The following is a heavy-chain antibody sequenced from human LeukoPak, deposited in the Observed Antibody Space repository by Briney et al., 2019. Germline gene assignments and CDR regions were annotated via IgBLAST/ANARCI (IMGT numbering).Heavy chain of an antibody. V-gene: IGHV3-43*01. CDR1: GFTLDDYT. CDR3: AKDIGRRDGYNYFDY. Sequence: PGGSLRLSCAASGFTLDDYTMHWVRQAPGKGLEWVSLISWDGGSTYYADSVKGRFTISRDNSKNSLYLQMNSLRTEDTALYYCAKDIGRRDGYNYFDYWGQGTLVTVSS. J-gene: IGHJ4*02. CDR2: ISWDGGST. D-gene: IGHD5-24*01.